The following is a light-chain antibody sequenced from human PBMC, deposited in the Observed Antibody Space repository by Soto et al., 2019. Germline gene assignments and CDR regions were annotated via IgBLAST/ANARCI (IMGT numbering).Light chain of an antibody. CDR3: QQYSSYSYT. V-gene: IGKV1-5*01. J-gene: IGKJ2*01. Sequence: DIQMTQSPSTLSASVGDRVTITCRASQSISSWLAWYQQKPGKAPKLLIYDASSLESGVPSRFSGSGSGTDFPLTISRLQPDDFATYYCQQYSSYSYTFGQGTKLEIK. CDR1: QSISSW. CDR2: DAS.